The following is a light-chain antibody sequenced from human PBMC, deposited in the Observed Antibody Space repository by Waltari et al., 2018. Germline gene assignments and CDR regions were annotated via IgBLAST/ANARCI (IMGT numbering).Light chain of an antibody. V-gene: IGKV1-5*01. CDR3: QPTYTSLAWT. J-gene: IGKJ1*01. Sequence: DIQMTQSPSPLSASVGDRVTITCRASQSISSWLAWYQQKPGKAPKLLIYDASSLESGVPSRFSGSGSGTEFTLTISSLQPDDFATYYCQPTYTSLAWTFGQGTKVEIK. CDR2: DAS. CDR1: QSISSW.